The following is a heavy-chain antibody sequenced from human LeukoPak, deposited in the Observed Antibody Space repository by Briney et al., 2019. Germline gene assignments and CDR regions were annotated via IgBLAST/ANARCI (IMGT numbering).Heavy chain of an antibody. CDR2: INNSGST. CDR1: GGSFSGYY. D-gene: IGHD6-19*01. J-gene: IGHJ3*02. Sequence: SETLSLTCAVYGGSFSGYYWSWIRQPPGKGLEWIGEINNSGSTNYNPSLTSRVTISVDTSKHQFSLKLSSVPAADTAVYYCARPRQWLVRAPDAFDIWGQGTMVTVSS. CDR3: ARPRQWLVRAPDAFDI. V-gene: IGHV4-34*01.